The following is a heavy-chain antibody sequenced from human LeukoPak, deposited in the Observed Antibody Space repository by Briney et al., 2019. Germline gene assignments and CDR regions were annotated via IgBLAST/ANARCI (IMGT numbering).Heavy chain of an antibody. D-gene: IGHD6-13*01. CDR1: GFTFSSYW. CDR2: IKQDGSEK. V-gene: IGHV3-7*05. CDR3: SLEGSSWYRYFQH. Sequence: GGSLRLSCAAAGFTFSSYWMSWVRQAPGKGLEWVANIKQDGSEKYYVDSVKGRFTISRDNAKNSLYLQMNSLRAEDTAVYYSSLEGSSWYRYFQHWGQGTLVTVSS. J-gene: IGHJ1*01.